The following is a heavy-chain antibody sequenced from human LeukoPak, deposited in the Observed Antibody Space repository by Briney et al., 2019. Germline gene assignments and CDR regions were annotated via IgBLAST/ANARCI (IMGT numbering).Heavy chain of an antibody. CDR3: ARVTGYMIEDYFDS. V-gene: IGHV4-59*01. Sequence: PSETLSLTCTVSGGSISSYYWSWIRQPPGKGLEWIGYIYYSGSTNYNSSLKSRVTILVDMSKNQFSLKLSSVTAADTAVYHCARVTGYMIEDYFDSWGQGTLVTVSS. D-gene: IGHD3-22*01. CDR1: GGSISSYY. J-gene: IGHJ4*02. CDR2: IYYSGST.